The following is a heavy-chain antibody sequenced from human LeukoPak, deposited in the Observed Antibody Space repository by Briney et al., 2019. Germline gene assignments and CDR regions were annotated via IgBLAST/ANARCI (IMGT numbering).Heavy chain of an antibody. CDR3: ARNRGFDYYYMDV. Sequence: SQTLSLTCTVSGGSISSGNYYWSWIRQPPGKGLEWIGYIHDTGSTYYNPSLKSRVTISIDTSKNQFSLKLSSVTAADTAVYYCARNRGFDYYYMDVWGKGTTVTVSS. CDR1: GGSISSGNYY. V-gene: IGHV4-30-2*01. CDR2: IHDTGST. D-gene: IGHD5-12*01. J-gene: IGHJ6*03.